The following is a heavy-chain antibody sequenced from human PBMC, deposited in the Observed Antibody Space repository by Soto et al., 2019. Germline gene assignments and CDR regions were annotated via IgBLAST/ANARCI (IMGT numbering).Heavy chain of an antibody. CDR3: AKEGTIKRSYYFDF. J-gene: IGHJ4*02. D-gene: IGHD2-21*01. V-gene: IGHV3-30*18. CDR1: GFTFSSYG. Sequence: PGGSLRLSCAASGFTFSSYGMQWVRQAPGKGLEWVAVISHDGRVQYYADSVKGRFTISRDNSKDTLSLQMNNLRAEDTAVYYCAKEGTIKRSYYFDFWGQGTPVTVSS. CDR2: ISHDGRVQ.